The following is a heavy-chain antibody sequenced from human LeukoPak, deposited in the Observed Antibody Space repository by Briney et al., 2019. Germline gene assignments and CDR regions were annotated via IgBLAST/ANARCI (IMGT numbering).Heavy chain of an antibody. CDR2: IYYSKNT. CDR3: VSPREFGYGYFHY. CDR1: GGSIRSSSAY. J-gene: IGHJ4*01. D-gene: IGHD3-10*01. Sequence: SETLSLTCTDSGGSIRSSSAYWGWIRQPPGKGLEWIGSIYYSKNTYYNPSLKSRVTIPADTSKNQFSLTLGSVSATDTAVYYCVSPREFGYGYFHYWSQGTLVTVSS. V-gene: IGHV4-39*01.